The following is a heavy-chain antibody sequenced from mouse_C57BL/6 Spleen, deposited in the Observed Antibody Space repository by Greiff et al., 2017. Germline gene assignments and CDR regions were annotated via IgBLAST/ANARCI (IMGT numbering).Heavy chain of an antibody. CDR2: IDPSDSET. CDR1: GYTFTSYW. V-gene: IGHV1-52*01. J-gene: IGHJ4*01. D-gene: IGHD1-1*01. CDR3: ARGGYYGSSPMAMDY. Sequence: VQRVESGAELVRPGSSVKLSCKASGYTFTSYWMHWVKQRPIQGLEWIGNIDPSDSETHYNQKFKDKATLTVDKSSSTAYMQLSSLTSEDSAVYYCARGGYYGSSPMAMDYWGQGTSVTVSS.